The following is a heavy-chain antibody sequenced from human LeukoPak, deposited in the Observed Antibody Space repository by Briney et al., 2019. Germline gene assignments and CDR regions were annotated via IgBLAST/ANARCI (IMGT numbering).Heavy chain of an antibody. Sequence: ASVKVSCKASGYTFTDYYIHWVRQAPGQGLEWMGRINPNSGDTDYTQNFQGRVTMTRDTSISTASMELTRLTSDDTAVYYCARGGPTYGSKYNWFDPWGRGTLVTVSS. CDR2: INPNSGDT. V-gene: IGHV1-2*06. CDR1: GYTFTDYY. D-gene: IGHD4/OR15-4a*01. CDR3: ARGGPTYGSKYNWFDP. J-gene: IGHJ5*02.